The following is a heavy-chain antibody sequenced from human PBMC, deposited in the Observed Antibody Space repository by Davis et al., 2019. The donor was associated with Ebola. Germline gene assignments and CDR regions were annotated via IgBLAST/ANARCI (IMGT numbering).Heavy chain of an antibody. D-gene: IGHD1-26*01. CDR2: IYHSGST. V-gene: IGHV4-4*02. CDR3: AREVGYYGMDV. CDR1: GGSISSSNW. J-gene: IGHJ6*02. Sequence: MPSETLSLTCAVSGGSISSSNWWSWVRQPPGKGLEWIGEIYHSGSTNYNPSLKSRVTISVDTSKNQFSLKLSSVTAADTAVYYCAREVGYYGMDVWGQGTTVTVSS.